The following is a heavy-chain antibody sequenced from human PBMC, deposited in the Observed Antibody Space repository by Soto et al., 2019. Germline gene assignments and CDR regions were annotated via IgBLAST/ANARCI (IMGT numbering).Heavy chain of an antibody. CDR3: ASNYYDFWSGYYDYYYLDV. V-gene: IGHV3-30*03. J-gene: IGHJ6*03. CDR2: ISHDGSNK. D-gene: IGHD3-3*01. CDR1: GFTFTTCG. Sequence: QVQLVESGGGVVQPGRSLRLSCAASGFTFTTCGMHWVRQAPGKGLEWVALISHDGSNKYYAESVKGRFNISRDNSKNTLNLQRNSLRAEDTAVYYCASNYYDFWSGYYDYYYLDVWGKGTTITVSS.